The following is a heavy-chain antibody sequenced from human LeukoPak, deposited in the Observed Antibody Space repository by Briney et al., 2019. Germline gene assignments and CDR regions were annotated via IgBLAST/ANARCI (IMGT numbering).Heavy chain of an antibody. J-gene: IGHJ4*02. CDR3: TRGRAAGD. Sequence: ASVKVSCKASAYTFTNNDINWVRQATGQGIEWMGWVSPDSGDTGYAPNFRGRVTMTTDTSINTAYMELTSLTSEDTAIYYCTRGRAAGDWGQGTLVTVSS. V-gene: IGHV1-8*01. D-gene: IGHD6-19*01. CDR2: VSPDSGDT. CDR1: AYTFTNND.